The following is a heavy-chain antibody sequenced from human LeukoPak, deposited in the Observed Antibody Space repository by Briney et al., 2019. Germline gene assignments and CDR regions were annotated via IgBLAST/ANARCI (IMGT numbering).Heavy chain of an antibody. J-gene: IGHJ4*02. CDR3: ARDSDTAIIDY. CDR1: GYTFTSYY. D-gene: IGHD5-18*01. Sequence: ASVTVACKASGYTFTSYYMHWVRQAPGQGLEWMGIINPSGSSTSNAQKFQGRVTMTRDTSTSTVYMELSSLRSEDTAVYYCARDSDTAIIDYWGQGTLVTVSS. V-gene: IGHV1-46*01. CDR2: INPSGSST.